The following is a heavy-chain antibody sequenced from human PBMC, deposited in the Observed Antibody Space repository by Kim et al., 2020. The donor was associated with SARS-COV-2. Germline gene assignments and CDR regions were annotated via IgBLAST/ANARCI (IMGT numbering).Heavy chain of an antibody. CDR1: GFTFSSYA. CDR3: ASPYYDFWSGYYTFDY. V-gene: IGHV3-30-3*01. J-gene: IGHJ4*02. Sequence: GGSLRLSCAASGFTFSSYAMHWVRQAPGKGLEWVAVISYDGSNKYYADSVKGRFTISRDNSKNTLYLQMNSLRAEDTAVYYCASPYYDFWSGYYTFDYWGQGTLVTVSS. CDR2: ISYDGSNK. D-gene: IGHD3-3*01.